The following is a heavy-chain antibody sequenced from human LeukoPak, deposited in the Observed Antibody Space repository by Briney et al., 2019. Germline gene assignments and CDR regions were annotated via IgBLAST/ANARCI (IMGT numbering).Heavy chain of an antibody. D-gene: IGHD6-19*01. Sequence: PSETLSLTCAVYGGSFSGYYWSWIRQPPGKGLEWIGKINHSGSTNYNPSLKSRVTISVDTSKNQFSLKLSSVTAADTAVYYCARGGLTVAGTSGGKRNWFDPWGQGTLVTVSS. CDR3: ARGGLTVAGTSGGKRNWFDP. CDR1: GGSFSGYY. J-gene: IGHJ5*02. CDR2: INHSGST. V-gene: IGHV4-34*01.